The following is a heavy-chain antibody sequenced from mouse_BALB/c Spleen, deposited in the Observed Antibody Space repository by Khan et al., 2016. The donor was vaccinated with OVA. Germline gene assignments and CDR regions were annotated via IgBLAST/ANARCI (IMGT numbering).Heavy chain of an antibody. D-gene: IGHD1-1*01. CDR2: ISSGGSYT. Sequence: EVELVESGGGLVKPGGSLKLSCAASGFTFSSYAMSWVRQSPEKRLEWVAEISSGGSYTYYPDTLTGRFTISSDNAKNTLYLEMNSLRSEDTAMYYCARASYNFGSSPWFFDYWGQGTTLTVSS. V-gene: IGHV5-9-4*01. CDR1: GFTFSSYA. J-gene: IGHJ2*01. CDR3: ARASYNFGSSPWFFDY.